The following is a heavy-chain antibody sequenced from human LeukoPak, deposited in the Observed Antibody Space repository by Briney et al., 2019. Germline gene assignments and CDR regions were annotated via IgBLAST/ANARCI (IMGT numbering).Heavy chain of an antibody. D-gene: IGHD3-22*01. V-gene: IGHV1-46*01. CDR1: GYTFTSYY. CDR2: IIPIFGTA. J-gene: IGHJ4*02. Sequence: ASVKVSCKASGYTFTSYYMHWVRQAPGQGLEWMGGIIPIFGTANYAQKFQGRVTMTTDTSTSTAYMELRSLRSDDTAVYYCARNYYDSSGYFGFDYWGQGTLVTVSS. CDR3: ARNYYDSSGYFGFDY.